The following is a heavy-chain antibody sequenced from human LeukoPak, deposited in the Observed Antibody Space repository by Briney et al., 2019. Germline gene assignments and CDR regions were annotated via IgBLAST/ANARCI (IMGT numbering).Heavy chain of an antibody. CDR3: ARAVTTAAFDI. CDR1: GFTFSSYA. Sequence: GSLRLSCAASGFTFSSYAMHWVRQAPGKGLEWVAVISYDGSNKYYADSVKGRFTISRDNSKNTLYLQMNSLRAEDTAVYYCARAVTTAAFDIWGQGTMVTVSS. J-gene: IGHJ3*02. D-gene: IGHD4-17*01. V-gene: IGHV3-30-3*01. CDR2: ISYDGSNK.